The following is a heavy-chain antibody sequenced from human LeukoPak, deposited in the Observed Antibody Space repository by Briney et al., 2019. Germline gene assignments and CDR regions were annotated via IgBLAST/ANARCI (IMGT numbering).Heavy chain of an antibody. J-gene: IGHJ4*02. Sequence: ASVKVSCKASGGTFSSYAISWVRQATGQGLEWMGWMNPNSGNTGYAQKFQGRVTMTRDTSISTAYMELSSLRSEDTAVYYCARGLRILTGYLGYWGQGTLVTVSS. D-gene: IGHD3-9*01. CDR3: ARGLRILTGYLGY. CDR2: MNPNSGNT. V-gene: IGHV1-8*02. CDR1: GGTFSSYA.